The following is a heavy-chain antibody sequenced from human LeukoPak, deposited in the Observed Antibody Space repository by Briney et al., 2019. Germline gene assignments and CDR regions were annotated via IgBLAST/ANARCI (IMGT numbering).Heavy chain of an antibody. J-gene: IGHJ5*02. CDR2: IYTSGNT. V-gene: IGHV4-61*02. Sequence: SETLSLTCTVSGGSISSDSYYWSWIRQPAGKGLEWIGRIYTSGNTNYNPSLKSRVTISVDTSKNQFSLKLSSVTAADTAVYYCARVPNYYYGSGSSQHNNWFDPWGQGTLVTVSS. CDR1: GGSISSDSYY. CDR3: ARVPNYYYGSGSSQHNNWFDP. D-gene: IGHD3-10*01.